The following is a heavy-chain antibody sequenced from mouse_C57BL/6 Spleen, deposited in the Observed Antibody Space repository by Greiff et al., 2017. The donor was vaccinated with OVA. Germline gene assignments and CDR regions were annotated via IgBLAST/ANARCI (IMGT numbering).Heavy chain of an antibody. CDR2: IDPEDGET. J-gene: IGHJ1*03. CDR3: ARSGYGSSYRWYFDV. CDR1: GFTITDYY. D-gene: IGHD1-1*01. V-gene: IGHV14-2*01. Sequence: EVQLQQSGAELVKPGASVKLSCTASGFTITDYYMHWVQQRPEQGLEWIGRIDPEDGETKYAPKFQGKATITADTSSNTAYLQLSSLTSEDTAVYYCARSGYGSSYRWYFDVWGTGTTVTVSS.